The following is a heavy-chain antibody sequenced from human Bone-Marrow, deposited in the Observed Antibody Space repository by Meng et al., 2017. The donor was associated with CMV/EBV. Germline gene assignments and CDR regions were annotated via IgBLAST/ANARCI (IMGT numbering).Heavy chain of an antibody. CDR1: GFTFSSYS. CDR3: ASDCGGDCYRSGYFDY. CDR2: IRYDGSNK. J-gene: IGHJ4*02. Sequence: GGSLRLSCAASGFTFSSYSMNWVRQAPGKGLEWVAFIRYDGSNKYYADSVKGRFTISRDNSKNTLYLQMNSLRAEDTAVYYCASDCGGDCYRSGYFDYWGQGTLVTVSS. V-gene: IGHV3-30*02. D-gene: IGHD2-21*01.